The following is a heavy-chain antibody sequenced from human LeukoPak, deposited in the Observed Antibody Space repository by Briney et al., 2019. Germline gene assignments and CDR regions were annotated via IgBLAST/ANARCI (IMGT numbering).Heavy chain of an antibody. CDR3: ARDPRRYYDSSGYLGDY. CDR1: GFAFDDYG. CDR2: INWNGGST. J-gene: IGHJ4*02. Sequence: GGSLRLSCAASGFAFDDYGMSWVRQAPGKGLEWVSGINWNGGSTGYADSVKGRFTIPRDNAKNSLYLQMNSLRAEDTALYYCARDPRRYYDSSGYLGDYWGQGTLVTVSS. V-gene: IGHV3-20*04. D-gene: IGHD3-22*01.